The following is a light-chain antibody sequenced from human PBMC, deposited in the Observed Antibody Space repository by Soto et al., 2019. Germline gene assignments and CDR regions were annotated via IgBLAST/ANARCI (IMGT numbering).Light chain of an antibody. V-gene: IGLV2-14*01. CDR1: SSDVVTYKY. CDR2: EVS. Sequence: QSVLTQPASVSGSPGQSIAISCTGTSSDVVTYKYVSWYQQHPGKAPKLMIYEVSIRPSGVSDRFSGSKSGNTAFLTISGLRPEDEAYYYCCSYAGRTTRVVFGGGTKLTVL. CDR3: CSYAGRTTRVV. J-gene: IGLJ2*01.